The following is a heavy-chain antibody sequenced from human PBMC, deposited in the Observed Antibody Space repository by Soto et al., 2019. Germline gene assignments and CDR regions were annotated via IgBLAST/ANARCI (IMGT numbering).Heavy chain of an antibody. D-gene: IGHD3-10*01. J-gene: IGHJ6*02. CDR3: ARDRESGSYYYYGMDV. CDR1: GDSISSSNW. V-gene: IGHV4-4*02. Sequence: PSETLSLTCAVSGDSISSSNWWNWVRQPPGKGLEWIGEIYYSGATNYNPSLKSRVTISVDPSKNQFSLKLSSVTAADTAVYYCARDRESGSYYYYGMDVWGQGTTVTVSS. CDR2: IYYSGAT.